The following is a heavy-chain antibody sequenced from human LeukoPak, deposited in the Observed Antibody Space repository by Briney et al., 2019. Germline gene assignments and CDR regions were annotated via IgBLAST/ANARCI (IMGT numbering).Heavy chain of an antibody. CDR1: GFIFSSHW. Sequence: GGSLRLSCTASGFIFSSHWMSWVRQSPGKGLEWVANIKEDGSVKYYVDSVKGRFTISRDNTKNALYLQMNSLRADDTAVYFCARDSTWLLDYWGQGTLITVSS. V-gene: IGHV3-7*03. CDR2: IKEDGSVK. D-gene: IGHD6-19*01. CDR3: ARDSTWLLDY. J-gene: IGHJ4*02.